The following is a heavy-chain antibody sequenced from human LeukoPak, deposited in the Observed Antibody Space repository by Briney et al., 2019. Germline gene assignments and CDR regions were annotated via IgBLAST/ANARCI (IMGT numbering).Heavy chain of an antibody. Sequence: SSETLSLPCTVSGGSISSYYWSWIRQPAGKGLEWIGRIYTSGSTNYNPSLKSRVTMSVDTSKNQFSLKLSSVTAADTAVYYCARGSGVGYGDYEGFDYWGQGTLVTVSS. CDR1: GGSISSYY. CDR3: ARGSGVGYGDYEGFDY. CDR2: IYTSGST. J-gene: IGHJ4*02. V-gene: IGHV4-4*07. D-gene: IGHD4-17*01.